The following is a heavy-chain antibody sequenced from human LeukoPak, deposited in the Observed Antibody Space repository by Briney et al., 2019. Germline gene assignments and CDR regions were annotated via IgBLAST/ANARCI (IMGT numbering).Heavy chain of an antibody. CDR3: ARDSSGPYYYYYYGMDV. CDR1: GFTVSSNY. D-gene: IGHD3-22*01. CDR2: IYSGGST. V-gene: IGHV3-66*01. Sequence: GGSLRLSCAASGFTVSSNYMSWVRQAPGKGLEWVSVIYSGGSTYYADSVKGRFTISRDNSKHTLYLQMNSLRAEDTAVYYCARDSSGPYYYYYYGMDVWGHGTTVTVSS. J-gene: IGHJ6*02.